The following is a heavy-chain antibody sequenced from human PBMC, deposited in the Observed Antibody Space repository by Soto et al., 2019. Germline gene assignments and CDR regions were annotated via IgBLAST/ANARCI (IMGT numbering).Heavy chain of an antibody. CDR3: AREGYNYNGMDV. D-gene: IGHD3-10*01. V-gene: IGHV4-31*03. CDR1: GVSINSGDYY. J-gene: IGHJ6*02. Sequence: PSETLSLTCTVSGVSINSGDYYWSWIRQHPGKGLEWIGYIFYSGTTYYNPSLQSRLTLSLDTSKNQFSLKLTSVTAADTAVYYCAREGYNYNGMDVWGQGTTVTVS. CDR2: IFYSGTT.